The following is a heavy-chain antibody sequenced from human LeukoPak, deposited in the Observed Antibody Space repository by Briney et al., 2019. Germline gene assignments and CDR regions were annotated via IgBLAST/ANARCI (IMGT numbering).Heavy chain of an antibody. CDR3: ARGVGGKWELLGPVDY. CDR1: GFNFNNYG. V-gene: IGHV3-23*01. D-gene: IGHD1-26*01. CDR2: ISGSGGGST. J-gene: IGHJ4*02. Sequence: GGTLRLSCAASGFNFNNYGMSWVRQAPGKGLEWVSGISGSGGGSTYYADSVKGRSTISRDNAKNSLYLQMNSLRAEDTAVYYCARGVGGKWELLGPVDYWGQGTLVTVSS.